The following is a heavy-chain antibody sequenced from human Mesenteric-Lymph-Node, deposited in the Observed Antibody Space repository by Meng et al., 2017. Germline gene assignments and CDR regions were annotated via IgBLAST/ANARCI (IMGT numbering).Heavy chain of an antibody. V-gene: IGHV3-7*01. D-gene: IGHD5-12*01. Sequence: GESLKISCGASGFTFNTFSLTWVRQTPGKGLEWVANIKKDGSEKYYVDSVKGRFTISRDNAKNSLYLQMNNLRAEDTAVYYCARDQREWLGFQYFDYWGQGSLVTVSS. J-gene: IGHJ4*02. CDR1: GFTFNTFS. CDR2: IKKDGSEK. CDR3: ARDQREWLGFQYFDY.